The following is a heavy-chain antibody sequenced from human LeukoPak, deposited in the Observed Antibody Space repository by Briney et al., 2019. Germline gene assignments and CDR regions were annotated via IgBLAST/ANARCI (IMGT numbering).Heavy chain of an antibody. CDR1: GYTFTGHY. Sequence: ASVRVSCKASGYTFTGHYMHWVRQAPGQGPEWMGWINPNSGGTNYAQKFQGRVTMTRDTSISTAYMELSGLRSDDTAVYYCARCSTPHWIFDAFDIWGQGTMVTVSS. J-gene: IGHJ3*02. CDR3: ARCSTPHWIFDAFDI. V-gene: IGHV1-2*02. CDR2: INPNSGGT. D-gene: IGHD1-1*01.